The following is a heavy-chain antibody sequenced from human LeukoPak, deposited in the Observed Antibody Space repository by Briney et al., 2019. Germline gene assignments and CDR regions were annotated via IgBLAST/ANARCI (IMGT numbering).Heavy chain of an antibody. Sequence: VASVTVSCKASGGTFSSYVISWVRQAPGQGLEWMGRIIPILGIANYAQKFQGRVTITADKSTSTAYMELSSLRSEDTAVYYCASPYADCYDSRDYFDFWGQGTLVTVSS. J-gene: IGHJ4*02. CDR1: GGTFSSYV. D-gene: IGHD3-22*01. V-gene: IGHV1-69*04. CDR2: IIPILGIA. CDR3: ASPYADCYDSRDYFDF.